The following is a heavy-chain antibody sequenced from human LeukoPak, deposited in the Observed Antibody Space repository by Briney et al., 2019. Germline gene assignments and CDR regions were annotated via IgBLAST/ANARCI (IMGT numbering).Heavy chain of an antibody. V-gene: IGHV4-59*01. Sequence: PSETLSLTCTVSGDSISSYYWSWIRQPPGKGLEWIGYIYHSGSTNYNPSLRSRVTISADTSKDQFSLKLASVTAADTAVYYCATGYSSTWYYFDYWGQGTLVTVSS. J-gene: IGHJ4*02. CDR2: IYHSGST. CDR1: GDSISSYY. D-gene: IGHD6-13*01. CDR3: ATGYSSTWYYFDY.